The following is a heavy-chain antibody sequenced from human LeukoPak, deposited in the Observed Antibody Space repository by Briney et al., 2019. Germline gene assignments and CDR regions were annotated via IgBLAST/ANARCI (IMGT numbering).Heavy chain of an antibody. CDR2: IYYSGST. CDR1: GGSISSYY. V-gene: IGHV4-59*01. CDR3: ARAVEGAFDI. Sequence: SETLSLTCTVSGGSISSYYWSWIRRPPGKGLEWIGYIYYSGSTNYNPSLKSRVTISVDTSKNQFSLKLSSVTAADTAVYYCARAVEGAFDIWGQGTMVTVSS. J-gene: IGHJ3*02.